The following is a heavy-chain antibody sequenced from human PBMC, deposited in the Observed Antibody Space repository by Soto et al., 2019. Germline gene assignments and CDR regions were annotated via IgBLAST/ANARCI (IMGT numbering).Heavy chain of an antibody. CDR3: ARDSRRVAVAGLRGNYYYYGMDV. CDR2: ISAYNGNT. CDR1: GYTFTSYG. D-gene: IGHD6-19*01. V-gene: IGHV1-18*01. J-gene: IGHJ6*02. Sequence: ASVKVSCKASGYTFTSYGISWVRQAPGQGLEWTGWISAYNGNTNYAQKLQGRVTMTTDTSTSTAYMELRSLRSDDTAVYYCARDSRRVAVAGLRGNYYYYGMDVWGQGTTVTVSS.